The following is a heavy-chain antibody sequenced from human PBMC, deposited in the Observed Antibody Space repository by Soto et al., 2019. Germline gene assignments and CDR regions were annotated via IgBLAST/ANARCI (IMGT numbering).Heavy chain of an antibody. D-gene: IGHD3-22*01. V-gene: IGHV1-2*02. CDR3: ARAMPRRNSRPGPWFDP. CDR1: GYTFTGYY. CDR2: INPNSGGT. Sequence: GASVKVSCKASGYTFTGYYMHWVRQAPGQGLEWMGWINPNSGGTNYAQKFQGRVTMTRDTSISTAYMELSRLRSDDTAVYYCARAMPRRNSRPGPWFDPWGQGTLVTVSS. J-gene: IGHJ5*02.